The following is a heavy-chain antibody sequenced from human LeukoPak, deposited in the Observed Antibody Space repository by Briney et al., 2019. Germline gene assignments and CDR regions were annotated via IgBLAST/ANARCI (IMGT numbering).Heavy chain of an antibody. Sequence: GGSLRLSCAASGFTFSSYGMHWVRQAPGKGLEWVAVISYDGSNKYYADSVKGRFTISRDNSKNTLYLQMNSMRAEDTAVYYCAKPRGFGELFFDYWGQGTLVTVSS. CDR2: ISYDGSNK. CDR1: GFTFSSYG. CDR3: AKPRGFGELFFDY. J-gene: IGHJ4*02. V-gene: IGHV3-30*18. D-gene: IGHD3-10*01.